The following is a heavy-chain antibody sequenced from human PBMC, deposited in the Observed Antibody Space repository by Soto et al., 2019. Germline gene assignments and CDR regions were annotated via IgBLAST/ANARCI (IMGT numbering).Heavy chain of an antibody. CDR2: IVPIFGTT. CDR3: ARVEAVAGLYNYHGLDV. V-gene: IGHV1-69*12. CDR1: GGTFSNYA. J-gene: IGHJ6*02. D-gene: IGHD6-19*01. Sequence: QVQLVQSGAEVKKPGSSVKVSCKVSGGTFSNYAIDWVRRAPGHGLEWMGGIVPIFGTTYYTQTFQGRATIIADDSTTTAYLEMSSLRSEDTAIYYCARVEAVAGLYNYHGLDVWGQGTAVTVSS.